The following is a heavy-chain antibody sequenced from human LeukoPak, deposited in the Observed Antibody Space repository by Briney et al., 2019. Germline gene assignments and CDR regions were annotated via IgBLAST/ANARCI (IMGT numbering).Heavy chain of an antibody. V-gene: IGHV1-69*05. J-gene: IGHJ4*02. CDR1: GGTFSSYA. D-gene: IGHD1-26*01. CDR3: ARGATPQLPFDY. Sequence: SVKVSCKASGGTFSSYAISWVRQAPGQGLEWMGGIIPIFGTANYAQKFQGRVTITTDESTSTAYMELSSLRSEDTAVYYCARGATPQLPFDYWDQGTLVTVSS. CDR2: IIPIFGTA.